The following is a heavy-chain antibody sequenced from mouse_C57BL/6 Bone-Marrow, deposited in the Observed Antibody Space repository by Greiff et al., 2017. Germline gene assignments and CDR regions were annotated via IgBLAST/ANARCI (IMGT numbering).Heavy chain of an antibody. CDR2: IDPSDSYT. CDR1: GYTFTSYW. Sequence: QVQLQQPGAELVMPGASVKLSCKASGYTFTSYWMHWVKQRPGQGLEWIGEIDPSDSYTNYNQPFKGKSTFTVDKSSSTAYMQLSRLTSEDSAVYYGAREGDGRSPYGYFDVWGTGTTVTVSS. D-gene: IGHD1-1*01. V-gene: IGHV1-69*01. J-gene: IGHJ1*03. CDR3: AREGDGRSPYGYFDV.